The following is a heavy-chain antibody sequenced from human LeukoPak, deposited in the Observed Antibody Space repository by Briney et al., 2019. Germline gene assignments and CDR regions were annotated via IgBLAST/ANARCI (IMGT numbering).Heavy chain of an antibody. J-gene: IGHJ4*02. CDR3: ARGAHVLMVYAPFDY. CDR1: GFTFSSYW. CDR2: MSTDGSST. V-gene: IGHV3-74*03. Sequence: GGSPRLSCGASGFTFSSYWMHWVRQAPGEGLVWVSSMSTDGSSTSYAESVRGRFTISRDNAKNTLYLQMNSLRAEDTAVYYCARGAHVLMVYAPFDYWGQGTLVTVSS. D-gene: IGHD2-8*01.